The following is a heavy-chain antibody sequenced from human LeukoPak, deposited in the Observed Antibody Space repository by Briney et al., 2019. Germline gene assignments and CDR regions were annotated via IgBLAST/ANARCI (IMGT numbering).Heavy chain of an antibody. CDR1: GIPFPIF. Sequence: PGGSLRPSCAASGIPFPIFWVRQPPGKGLEGFSYLSSMGSTNYYAGSVKGRFTISRDNAKNSLYLRMNSLRVEDTAVYYCARNWVPSGYSYYYGMDVWGQGTTVTVSS. CDR3: ARNWVPSGYSYYYGMDV. D-gene: IGHD3-16*01. J-gene: IGHJ6*02. V-gene: IGHV3-48*03. CDR2: LSSMGSTN.